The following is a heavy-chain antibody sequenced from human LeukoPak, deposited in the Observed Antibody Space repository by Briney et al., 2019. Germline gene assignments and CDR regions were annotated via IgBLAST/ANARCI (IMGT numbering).Heavy chain of an antibody. CDR2: IYPDDSDT. CDR1: GNSFTHYW. Sequence: KPGESLKISCKGSGNSFTHYWIAWVRQMPGKRLEWMGVIYPDDSDTRYSPSFQGQVTISADKSISTAYLQWSSLKASDTAMYYCARLSRMAATLDAFDIWGQGTMVTVSS. V-gene: IGHV5-51*03. D-gene: IGHD5-24*01. J-gene: IGHJ3*02. CDR3: ARLSRMAATLDAFDI.